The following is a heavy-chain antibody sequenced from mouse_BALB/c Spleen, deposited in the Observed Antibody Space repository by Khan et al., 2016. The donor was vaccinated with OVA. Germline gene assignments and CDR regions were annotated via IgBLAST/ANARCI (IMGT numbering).Heavy chain of an antibody. CDR3: ARRYFGNYKLFY. J-gene: IGHJ3*01. CDR2: IFPGTATT. D-gene: IGHD2-1*01. Sequence: QVRLQQSGAELVKPGASVKLSCKTSGYTFTSYWIQWVKQRPGQGLGWIGQIFPGTATTYYNDNFKAKATLTVDTSSSTAYMQLSSLTSEASAVYFCARRYFGNYKLFYWGQGPLVTVS. V-gene: IGHV1S132*01. CDR1: GYTFTSYW.